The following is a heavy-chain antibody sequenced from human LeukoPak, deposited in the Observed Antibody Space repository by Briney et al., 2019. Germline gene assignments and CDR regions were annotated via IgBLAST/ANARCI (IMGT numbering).Heavy chain of an antibody. J-gene: IGHJ4*02. V-gene: IGHV1-46*01. CDR1: GYTFTSYY. Sequence: ASVKVSCKASGYTFTSYYMHWVRQAPGQGLEWMGIINPSGGSTSYAQKFQGRVTMTGDMTTSTVYMELSSLRSEDTAVYYCAREGRLKQWLVRSYFLYFDYWGQGTLVTVSS. CDR2: INPSGGST. CDR3: AREGRLKQWLVRSYFLYFDY. D-gene: IGHD6-19*01.